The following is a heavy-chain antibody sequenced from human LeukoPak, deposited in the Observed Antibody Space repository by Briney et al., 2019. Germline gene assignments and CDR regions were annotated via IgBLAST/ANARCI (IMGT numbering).Heavy chain of an antibody. CDR2: IKQDGTER. D-gene: IGHD5-18*01. CDR3: ASSLVAGYYYYNYYYMDV. Sequence: PGESLRLSCAASGFTFTTYWMSWVRQAPGKGLEWVANIKQDGTERYYVDSVKGRFTISRDNAKNSLYLQMNSLRAEDTAVYYCASSLVAGYYYYNYYYMDVWGKGTTVTVSS. V-gene: IGHV3-7*01. J-gene: IGHJ6*03. CDR1: GFTFTTYW.